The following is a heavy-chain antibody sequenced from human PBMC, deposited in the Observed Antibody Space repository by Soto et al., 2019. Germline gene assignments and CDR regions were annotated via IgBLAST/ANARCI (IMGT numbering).Heavy chain of an antibody. D-gene: IGHD7-27*01. CDR1: GFILSDCA. CDR3: ARDLSWGSNWYYYMDV. Sequence: EVQLVESGGGLVQPGGSLRLSCATSGFILSDCAMNWVRQAPGKGLEWVSYISSSSSVIDDADSVKGRFTVSRDNARNSLHLQMNSRRAEDTAVYYCARDLSWGSNWYYYMDVWGKGTTVTVSS. J-gene: IGHJ6*03. CDR2: ISSSSSVI. V-gene: IGHV3-48*01.